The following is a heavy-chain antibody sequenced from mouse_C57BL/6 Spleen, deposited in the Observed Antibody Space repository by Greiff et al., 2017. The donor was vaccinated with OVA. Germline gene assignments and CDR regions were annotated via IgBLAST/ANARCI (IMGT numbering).Heavy chain of an antibody. CDR2: IDPENGET. Sequence: EVQLQQSGAELVKPGASVKLSCTASGFNIKDYYMHWVKQRTEQGLEWIGRIDPENGETKYPQKFQGNATITADTSSNTAYLQLSSLTSEDTAVYDCELLDYHGREDYYAMDYWGQGTSVTVSS. D-gene: IGHD1-1*01. CDR1: GFNIKDYY. J-gene: IGHJ4*01. V-gene: IGHV14-2*01. CDR3: ELLDYHGREDYYAMDY.